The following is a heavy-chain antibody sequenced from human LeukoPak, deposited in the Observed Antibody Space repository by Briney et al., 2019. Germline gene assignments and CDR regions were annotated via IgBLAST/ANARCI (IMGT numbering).Heavy chain of an antibody. Sequence: GGSLRLSCAASGFTFSDYYMSWIRQAPGKGLEWVSYISSSGSTIYYADSVKGRFTISRDNAQNSLYLQMSGLRAEDTAMYYCVRDADFYKGDYWGQGTLVTVSS. V-gene: IGHV3-11*01. CDR2: ISSSGSTI. D-gene: IGHD5-24*01. J-gene: IGHJ4*02. CDR3: VRDADFYKGDY. CDR1: GFTFSDYY.